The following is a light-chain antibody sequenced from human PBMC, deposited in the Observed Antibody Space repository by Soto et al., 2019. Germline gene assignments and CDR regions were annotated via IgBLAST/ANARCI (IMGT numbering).Light chain of an antibody. CDR2: EVS. Sequence: QSVLTQPASVSGSPGQSITISCTGTSSNFGSYNLVSWYQQHPGKAPKLMIYEVSKRPSGVSNRFSGSKSGNTASLTISGLQAEDEADYHCCSYAGSYTYVFGPGTKVTVL. CDR1: SSNFGSYNL. V-gene: IGLV2-23*02. J-gene: IGLJ1*01. CDR3: CSYAGSYTYV.